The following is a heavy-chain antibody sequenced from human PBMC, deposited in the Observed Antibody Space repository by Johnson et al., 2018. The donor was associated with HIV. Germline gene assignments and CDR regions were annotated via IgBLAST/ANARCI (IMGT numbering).Heavy chain of an antibody. V-gene: IGHV3-66*02. CDR3: ARDGRDLVTRGAFDI. J-gene: IGHJ3*02. CDR1: GLTVSSNY. Sequence: VQLVESGGGLVQPGGSLRLSCSASGLTVSSNYMSWVRQAPGKGLECVSVIFSVGNTYYADSVKGRFTISRDNSNNMVYLQMDSLRPEDTAVYYCARDGRDLVTRGAFDIWGQGTVVTVSS. CDR2: IFSVGNT. D-gene: IGHD5-18*01.